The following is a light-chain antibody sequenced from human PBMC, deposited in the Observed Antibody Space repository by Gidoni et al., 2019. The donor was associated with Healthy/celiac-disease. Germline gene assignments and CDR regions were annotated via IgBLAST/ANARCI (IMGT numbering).Light chain of an antibody. CDR2: GAS. V-gene: IGKV3-20*01. CDR1: QSVSSSY. CDR3: QQYGSSPRX. J-gene: IGKJ1*01. Sequence: EIVFTQSPGTLSLSPGERATLSCRASQSVSSSYLAWYQQKPGQAPRLLIYGASSRATGIPDRFSGSGSGTDFTLTISRLEPEDFAVYYCQQYGSSPRXFXQGTKVEIK.